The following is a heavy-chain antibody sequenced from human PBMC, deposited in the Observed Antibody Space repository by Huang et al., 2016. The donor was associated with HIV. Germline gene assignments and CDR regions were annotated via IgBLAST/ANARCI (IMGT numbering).Heavy chain of an antibody. V-gene: IGHV4-34*01. CDR2: INHSGTP. J-gene: IGHJ6*03. D-gene: IGHD5-18*01. Sequence: QVQLQQWGAGLLKPSETLSLTCAIYNGSFSGFYWSWVRQSPEKGLEWIGEINHSGTPNYNPSLKSRVTMSVDTSKNQFSLRLTSVTAADTAVYYCARKKRGYSPSGMDVWGKGNTVMVSS. CDR1: NGSFSGFY. CDR3: ARKKRGYSPSGMDV.